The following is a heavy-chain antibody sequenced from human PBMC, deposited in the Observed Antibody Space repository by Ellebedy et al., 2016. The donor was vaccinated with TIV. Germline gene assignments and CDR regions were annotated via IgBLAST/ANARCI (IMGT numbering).Heavy chain of an antibody. J-gene: IGHJ4*02. CDR1: GFTFSDHY. Sequence: PGGSLRLSCAASGFTFSDHYMDWVRQAPGKGLEWVALISPDGRDKQYGDSVKGRSTISRDDSRNTLYLQMDSLRTEDTALYYCAREAHSSGRAGTFDYWGQGTLVTVSS. D-gene: IGHD6-19*01. CDR3: AREAHSSGRAGTFDY. CDR2: ISPDGRDK. V-gene: IGHV3-30*03.